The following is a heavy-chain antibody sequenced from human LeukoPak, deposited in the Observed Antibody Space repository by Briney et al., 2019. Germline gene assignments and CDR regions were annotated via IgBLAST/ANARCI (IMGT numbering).Heavy chain of an antibody. CDR2: IIPTFGTA. D-gene: IGHD5-18*01. J-gene: IGHJ4*02. Sequence: GASVKVSCKASGGTFNSYAISWVRQAPGQGLEWMGRIIPTFGTANYAQKFQGRVTITTDESTSTAYMELSSLRSEDTAVYYCARGGYSYGVLSFDYWGQGTLVTVSS. V-gene: IGHV1-69*05. CDR3: ARGGYSYGVLSFDY. CDR1: GGTFNSYA.